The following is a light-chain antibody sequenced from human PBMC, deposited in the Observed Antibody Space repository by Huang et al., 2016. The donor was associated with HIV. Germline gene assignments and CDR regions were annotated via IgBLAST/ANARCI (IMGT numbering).Light chain of an antibody. CDR1: RRSDNY. Sequence: DIQMTHSPSSLSATVGDRVTITCRASRRSDNYVNWYQQKSGQAPKLLIYGASSFAGGIPSRFRGSGSATDFTLTISSIQPEDFASYFCQQSYKTPLTFGLGTKLEIK. CDR3: QQSYKTPLT. CDR2: GAS. V-gene: IGKV1-39*01. J-gene: IGKJ2*01.